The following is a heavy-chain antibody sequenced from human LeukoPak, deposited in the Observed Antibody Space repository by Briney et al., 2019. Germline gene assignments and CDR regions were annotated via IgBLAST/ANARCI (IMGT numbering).Heavy chain of an antibody. D-gene: IGHD1-26*01. J-gene: IGHJ6*03. CDR3: ARDLGRADYMDV. CDR2: IIPIFGAA. Sequence: ASVKVSCKASGGTFSSYAISWVRQPPGQGLEWMGGIIPIFGAANYAQKFQGRVTITADKSTSTAYMELSSLRSEDTAVYYCARDLGRADYMDVWGKGTTVTVSS. CDR1: GGTFSSYA. V-gene: IGHV1-69*06.